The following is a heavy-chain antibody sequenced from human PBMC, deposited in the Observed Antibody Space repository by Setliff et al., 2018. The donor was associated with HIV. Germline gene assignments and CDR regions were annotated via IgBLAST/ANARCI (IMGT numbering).Heavy chain of an antibody. CDR1: GGSFSGYY. V-gene: IGHV4-34*01. CDR3: ARRAYFSSTRCIYGMDV. CDR2: INHSGST. J-gene: IGHJ6*02. Sequence: PSETLSLTCAVYGGSFSGYYWSGIRQPPGKGLEWIGEINHSGSTNYNQSLQNRVTISVDTSKNQFSLKLSSVTAADTAVYYCARRAYFSSTRCIYGMDVWGQGTTVTVSS. D-gene: IGHD2-2*01.